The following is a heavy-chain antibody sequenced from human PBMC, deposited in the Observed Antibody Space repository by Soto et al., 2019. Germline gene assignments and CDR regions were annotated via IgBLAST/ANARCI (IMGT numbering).Heavy chain of an antibody. J-gene: IGHJ6*02. V-gene: IGHV4-34*12. Sequence: SETLSLTCAVFGGSFSGYYWSWIRQPPGKGLEWIGEIIYSGSTNYNPSLKSRVTISVDTSKNQFSLKLSSVTAADTAVYYCASRYIAALPYYYYYGMDVWGQGTTVTVSS. CDR3: ASRYIAALPYYYYYGMDV. D-gene: IGHD6-6*01. CDR1: GGSFSGYY. CDR2: IIYSGST.